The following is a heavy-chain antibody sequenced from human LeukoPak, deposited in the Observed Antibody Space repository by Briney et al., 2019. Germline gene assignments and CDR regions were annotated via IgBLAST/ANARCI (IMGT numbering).Heavy chain of an antibody. CDR2: ISYDGSNK. V-gene: IGHV3-30*18. Sequence: PGGSLTLSCAASGFTFSSCGMHWVRQAPGKGLEWVAVISYDGSNKYYADSVKGRFTISRDNSKNTLYLQMNSLRAEDTAVYYCAKDKFGYWGQGTLVTVSS. J-gene: IGHJ4*02. CDR1: GFTFSSCG. CDR3: AKDKFGY.